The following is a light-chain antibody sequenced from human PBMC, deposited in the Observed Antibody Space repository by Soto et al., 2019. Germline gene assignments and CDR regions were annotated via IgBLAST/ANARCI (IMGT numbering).Light chain of an antibody. CDR1: QSISSY. V-gene: IGKV1-39*01. Sequence: DIQMTQSPSSLSASVGDRVTITCRASQSISSYLNWYQQKPGKAPKLLIYAASSLQSGVPSRFSGRGSGTEFTLTISSRQPEDVATYYCQQSYSTPPYTFGQGTKLEIK. J-gene: IGKJ2*01. CDR2: AAS. CDR3: QQSYSTPPYT.